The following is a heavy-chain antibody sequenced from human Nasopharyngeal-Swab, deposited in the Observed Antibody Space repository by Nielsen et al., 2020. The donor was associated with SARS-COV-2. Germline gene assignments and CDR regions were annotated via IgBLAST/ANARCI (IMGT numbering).Heavy chain of an antibody. V-gene: IGHV3-7*04. Sequence: GGSLRLSCAASGFTITSYWMSWVRQAPGKGLEWVADIKQDGTETHYVDAVKGRFTISRDNAKNSLHLQMNSLRAEDTAVYFCVRGDAYNRLWGQGILVTVSS. CDR1: GFTITSYW. CDR3: VRGDAYNRL. D-gene: IGHD5-24*01. J-gene: IGHJ4*02. CDR2: IKQDGTET.